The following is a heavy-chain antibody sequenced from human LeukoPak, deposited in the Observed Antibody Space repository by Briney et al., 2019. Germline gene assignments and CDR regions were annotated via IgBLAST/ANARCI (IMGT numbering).Heavy chain of an antibody. Sequence: PGGSLRLSCAASGFTFSSYGMHWVRQAPGKGLEWVAVIWYDGSNKYYADSVKGRFTIPRDNSKNTLYLQMNSLRAEDTAVYYCARDHWQSQLAPLRYWGQGTLVTVSS. CDR2: IWYDGSNK. CDR1: GFTFSSYG. J-gene: IGHJ4*02. V-gene: IGHV3-33*01. CDR3: ARDHWQSQLAPLRY. D-gene: IGHD1-1*01.